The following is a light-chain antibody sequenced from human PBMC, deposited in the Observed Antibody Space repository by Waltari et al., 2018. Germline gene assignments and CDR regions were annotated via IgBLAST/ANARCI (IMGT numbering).Light chain of an antibody. CDR2: GTS. J-gene: IGKJ1*01. V-gene: IGKV3-20*01. Sequence: ELVLTQSPGTLSLSPGERATLSCRASQRVSRALAWYQQKPGQAPRLLIYGTSNRATGIPDRFSGSGSGTDFSLTISRLEPEDVAVYFCQHYVRLPATFGQGTKVEIK. CDR1: QRVSRA. CDR3: QHYVRLPAT.